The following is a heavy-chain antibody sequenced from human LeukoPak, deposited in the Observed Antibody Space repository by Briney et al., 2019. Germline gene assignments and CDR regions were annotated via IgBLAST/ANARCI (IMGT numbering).Heavy chain of an antibody. CDR2: ISHRGRT. Sequence: SSETLSLTCAVYGGSLSDYYWSWIRQSPGKGLEWIGEISHRGRTNYNPSLKSRVTISVDTSKNQFSLKLSSVTAADTAVYYCARGSYQGWFDPWGQGTLVTVSS. D-gene: IGHD6-6*01. CDR3: ARGSYQGWFDP. J-gene: IGHJ5*02. V-gene: IGHV4-34*01. CDR1: GGSLSDYY.